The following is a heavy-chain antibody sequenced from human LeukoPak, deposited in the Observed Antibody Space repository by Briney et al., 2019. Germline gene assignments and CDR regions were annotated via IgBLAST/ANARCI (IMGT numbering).Heavy chain of an antibody. Sequence: SETLSLTCTVSGGSISSGDYYWSWIRQPPGKGLEWIGYIYYNGSTYYNPSLKSRVTISVDTSENQFSLKLSSVTAADTAVYYCARGDYGGIAAAGTPYNWFDPWGQGTLVTVSS. CDR3: ARGDYGGIAAAGTPYNWFDP. V-gene: IGHV4-30-4*01. CDR2: IYYNGST. D-gene: IGHD6-13*01. CDR1: GGSISSGDYY. J-gene: IGHJ5*02.